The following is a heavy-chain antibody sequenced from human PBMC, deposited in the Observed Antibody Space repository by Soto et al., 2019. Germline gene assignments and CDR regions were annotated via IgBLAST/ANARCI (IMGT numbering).Heavy chain of an antibody. CDR3: AKDHIAVAGVFDY. V-gene: IGHV3-30*18. J-gene: IGHJ4*02. Sequence: QVQLVESGGGVVQPGRSLRLSCAASGFTFSSYGMHWVRQAPGKGLEWVAVISYDGSNKYYADSVKGRFTISRDNSKNTLYLQMNRLRAEDTAVYYCAKDHIAVAGVFDYWGQGTLVTVSS. CDR1: GFTFSSYG. CDR2: ISYDGSNK. D-gene: IGHD6-19*01.